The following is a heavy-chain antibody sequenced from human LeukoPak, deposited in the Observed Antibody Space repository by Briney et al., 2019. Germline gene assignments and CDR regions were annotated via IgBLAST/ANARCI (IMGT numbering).Heavy chain of an antibody. V-gene: IGHV1-18*01. CDR3: ARDLGPRGIISPQGY. J-gene: IGHJ4*02. Sequence: VASVKVSCKASRGTFSSYAISWVRQAPGQGLEWMGWISTYDGDTNYAQKVQGRVTMTTDTSTSTAYMELRSLRSDDTAVYYCARDLGPRGIISPQGYWGQGTLVTVSS. CDR2: ISTYDGDT. D-gene: IGHD5-24*01. CDR1: RGTFSSYA.